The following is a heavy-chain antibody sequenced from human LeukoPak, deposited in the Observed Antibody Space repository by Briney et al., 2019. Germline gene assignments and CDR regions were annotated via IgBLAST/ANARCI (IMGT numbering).Heavy chain of an antibody. CDR2: IYYSGST. CDR3: ARLYYDSSGYYQICYFDY. J-gene: IGHJ4*02. D-gene: IGHD3-22*01. V-gene: IGHV4-59*08. Sequence: PSETLSLTCTVSGGSISSYYWSWIRQPPGKRLEWIGYIYYSGSTNYNPSLKSRVTISVDTSKNQFSLNLSSVTAADTAVYYCARLYYDSSGYYQICYFDYWGQGTLVTVSS. CDR1: GGSISSYY.